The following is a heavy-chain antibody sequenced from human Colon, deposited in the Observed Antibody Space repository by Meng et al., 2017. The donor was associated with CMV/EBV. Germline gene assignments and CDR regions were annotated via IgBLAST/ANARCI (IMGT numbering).Heavy chain of an antibody. CDR2: INHSGST. CDR1: GGSFSGYY. Sequence: GSLRLSCAVYGGSFSGYYWSWIRQPPGKGLEWIGEINHSGSTNYNPSLKSRVTISVDMSKNQFSLKLSSVTAADTAVYYCARRGTKYNWNYFLDYFDYWGQGTLVTVSS. CDR3: ARRGTKYNWNYFLDYFDY. J-gene: IGHJ4*02. D-gene: IGHD1-7*01. V-gene: IGHV4-34*01.